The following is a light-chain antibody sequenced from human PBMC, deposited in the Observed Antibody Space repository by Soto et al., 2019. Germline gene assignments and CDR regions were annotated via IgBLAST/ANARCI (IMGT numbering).Light chain of an antibody. Sequence: LTQYPGPMSLSPGESATLSCRPSQSVSSSYLAWYQQKPGQAPRLLIYGASSRATGIPDRFSGSGSGTDFTLTISRLEPEDFAVYYCQQYGSSPWAFGQGAIVDIK. J-gene: IGKJ1*01. CDR2: GAS. CDR1: QSVSSSY. V-gene: IGKV3-20*01. CDR3: QQYGSSPWA.